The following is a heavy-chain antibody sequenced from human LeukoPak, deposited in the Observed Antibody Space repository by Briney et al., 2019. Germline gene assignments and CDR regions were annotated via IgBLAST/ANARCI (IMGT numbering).Heavy chain of an antibody. CDR2: ISAYNGNT. V-gene: IGHV1-18*04. J-gene: IGHJ5*02. D-gene: IGHD5-12*01. CDR3: ARERGSIGPSP. Sequence: ASVKVSCKASGYTFTGYYMHWVRQAPGQGLEWMGWISAYNGNTNYAQKLQGRVTMTTDTSTSTAYMELRSLRSDDTAVYYCARERGSIGPSPWGQGTLVTVSS. CDR1: GYTFTGYY.